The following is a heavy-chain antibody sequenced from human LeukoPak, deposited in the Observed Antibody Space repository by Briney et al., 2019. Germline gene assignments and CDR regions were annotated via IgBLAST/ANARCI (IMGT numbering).Heavy chain of an antibody. Sequence: TGGSPRLSCAASGFTFSTYSMNWVPQAPGKGLEWVSYISSGSSTIYYADSVKGRFTISRDNAKNSLYLQMNSLRDEDTAVYSCARDRGGGYDFDYWGQGALVPVSS. D-gene: IGHD5-12*01. V-gene: IGHV3-48*02. J-gene: IGHJ4*02. CDR3: ARDRGGGYDFDY. CDR1: GFTFSTYS. CDR2: ISSGSSTI.